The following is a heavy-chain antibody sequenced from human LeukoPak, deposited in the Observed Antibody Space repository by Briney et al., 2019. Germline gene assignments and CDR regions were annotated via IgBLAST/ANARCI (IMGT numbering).Heavy chain of an antibody. CDR1: GGSISSYY. D-gene: IGHD2-8*01. CDR3: AREGDKYANWFDT. CDR2: IYYSGST. Sequence: PSETLSLTCTVSGGSISSYYWSWIRQPPGKGLEWIGYIYYSGSTNYNPSLKSRVTISVDTSKNQFSLNLSSVTAADTAVYYCAREGDKYANWFDTWGQGTLVTVSS. V-gene: IGHV4-59*01. J-gene: IGHJ5*02.